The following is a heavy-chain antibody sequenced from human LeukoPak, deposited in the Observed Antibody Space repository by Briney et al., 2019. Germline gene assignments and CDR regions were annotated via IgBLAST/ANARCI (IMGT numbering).Heavy chain of an antibody. CDR2: IYYSGST. D-gene: IGHD3-10*01. J-gene: IGHJ4*02. CDR1: GGSISSYY. Sequence: PSETLSLTCTVSGGSISSYYWSWIRQPPGKGLEWIGYIYYSGSTNYNPSLKSRVTISVDTSKNQFSLKLSSVTAADTAVYYCARHHYGSGYAFDYWSQGTLVTVSS. V-gene: IGHV4-59*08. CDR3: ARHHYGSGYAFDY.